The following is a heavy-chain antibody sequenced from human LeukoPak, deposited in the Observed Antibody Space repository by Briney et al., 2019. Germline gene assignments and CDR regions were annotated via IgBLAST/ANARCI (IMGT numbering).Heavy chain of an antibody. CDR3: ARHSSSTSPDRY. Sequence: SETLSLTCTVSGGSISSSNYYWGWIRQPPGKGLEWIGCIYYSGSTYYNSSLKSRVTISVDTSKNQFSLKLSSVTAADTAVYYCARHSSSTSPDRYWGQGTLVTVSS. D-gene: IGHD2-2*01. J-gene: IGHJ4*02. CDR2: IYYSGST. V-gene: IGHV4-39*01. CDR1: GGSISSSNYY.